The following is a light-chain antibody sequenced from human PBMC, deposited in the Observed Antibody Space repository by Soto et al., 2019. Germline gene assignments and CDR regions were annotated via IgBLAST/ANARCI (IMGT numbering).Light chain of an antibody. CDR2: DVS. CDR1: SSDVGGYSY. Sequence: QSVLTQPASVSGSPGQPITISCTGTSSDVGGYSYVSWYQQHPGKAPKVMIYDVSNRPSGVSNRFSGSKSGNTASLTISGLQAEDEADYYCGSYTTSSTLYVFGTGTKLTVL. V-gene: IGLV2-14*01. J-gene: IGLJ1*01. CDR3: GSYTTSSTLYV.